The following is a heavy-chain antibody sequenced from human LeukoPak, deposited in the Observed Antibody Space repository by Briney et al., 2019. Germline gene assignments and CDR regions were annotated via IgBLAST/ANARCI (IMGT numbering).Heavy chain of an antibody. D-gene: IGHD1-1*01. CDR3: AREIWNDVDY. Sequence: GGSLRLSCAASGFTFSSCSMNWVRQAPGKGLEWVSSISSSSSYIYYADSVKGRFTISRDNAKNSLYLQMNSLRAEDTAVYYCAREIWNDVDYWGQGTLVTVSS. CDR2: ISSSSSYI. V-gene: IGHV3-21*01. J-gene: IGHJ4*02. CDR1: GFTFSSCS.